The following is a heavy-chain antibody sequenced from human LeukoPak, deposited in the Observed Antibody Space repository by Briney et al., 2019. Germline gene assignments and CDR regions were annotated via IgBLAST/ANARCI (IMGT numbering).Heavy chain of an antibody. J-gene: IGHJ4*02. V-gene: IGHV3-53*01. CDR1: GFTVTNNY. D-gene: IGHD6-19*01. CDR3: ARGQIGVAGLDC. CDR2: IFSGGDT. Sequence: GGSLRLSCAAAGFTVTNNYIHWVRQAPGKGLEWVSIIFSGGDTYYTDSVKGRFTISRDNSKNTMYLQMNSLRVEDTALYYCARGQIGVAGLDCWGQGTLVTVSS.